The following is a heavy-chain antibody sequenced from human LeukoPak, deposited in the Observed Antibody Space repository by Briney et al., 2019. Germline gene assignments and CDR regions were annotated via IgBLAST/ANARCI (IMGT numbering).Heavy chain of an antibody. V-gene: IGHV3-30*03. D-gene: IGHD5-12*01. CDR1: GFTFSAYG. CDR3: ASEDSGYDFEY. J-gene: IGHJ4*02. Sequence: PGRSLRLSCAASGFTFSAYGMHWVRQAPGKGLEWVAVIAYDGSIKYYADSVKGRFTISRDNSNNTLFLQVNSLRGEDTAVYYCASEDSGYDFEYWGQGTLVTVSS. CDR2: IAYDGSIK.